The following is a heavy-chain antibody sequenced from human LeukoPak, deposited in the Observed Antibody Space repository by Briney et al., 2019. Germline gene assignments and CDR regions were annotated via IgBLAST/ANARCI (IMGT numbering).Heavy chain of an antibody. V-gene: IGHV4-59*08. D-gene: IGHD6-19*01. J-gene: IGHJ4*02. Sequence: SETLPLTYTVSGDSIRNYYWSWIRQPPGKGLEWIGCIYYSGSTIYNPSLKSRVTISVDTSKNQFSLKLSSVTAADTAVYYCARSRAVAGYVDYWGPGTPVTASS. CDR1: GDSIRNYY. CDR2: IYYSGST. CDR3: ARSRAVAGYVDY.